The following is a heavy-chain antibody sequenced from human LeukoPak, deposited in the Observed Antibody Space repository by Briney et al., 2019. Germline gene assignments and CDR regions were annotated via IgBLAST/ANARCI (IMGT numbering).Heavy chain of an antibody. CDR1: GFSLSTSGVG. Sequence: SGPTLVNPTQTLTLTCTFSGFSLSTSGVGVGWIRQPPGKALEWLALIYWDDDKRYSPSLKSRLTITKDTSKNQVVLTMTNMDPVDTATYYCAHHLTYCSGGSCYPYPPLDWGQGTLVTVSS. V-gene: IGHV2-5*02. CDR2: IYWDDDK. CDR3: AHHLTYCSGGSCYPYPPLD. J-gene: IGHJ4*02. D-gene: IGHD2-15*01.